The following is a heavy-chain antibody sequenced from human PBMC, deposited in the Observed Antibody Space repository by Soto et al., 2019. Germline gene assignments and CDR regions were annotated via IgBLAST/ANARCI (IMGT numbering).Heavy chain of an antibody. CDR1: GGPISSYY. D-gene: IGHD4-4*01. J-gene: IGHJ6*02. Sequence: SETLSLTCTVSGGPISSYYWSWIRQPAGKGLEWIGRIYTSGSTNYNPSLKSRVTMSVDTSKNQFSLKLSSVTAADTAVYYCARDAGLDYNDYYYYYGMDVWGQGTTVTVSS. V-gene: IGHV4-4*07. CDR3: ARDAGLDYNDYYYYYGMDV. CDR2: IYTSGST.